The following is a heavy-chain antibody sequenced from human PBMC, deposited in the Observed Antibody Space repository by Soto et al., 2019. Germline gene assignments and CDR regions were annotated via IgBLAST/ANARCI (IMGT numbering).Heavy chain of an antibody. CDR1: GGSISSYY. CDR2: IYYSGST. J-gene: IGHJ4*02. Sequence: SETLSITCTVSGGSISSYYWSWIRQPPGKGLELIGYIYYSGSTNYNPSLKSRVTISVDTSKNQFSLKLSSVTAADTAVYYCARGRPYYDFWSGYYTHPHLDYWGQGTLVTVSS. CDR3: ARGRPYYDFWSGYYTHPHLDY. D-gene: IGHD3-3*01. V-gene: IGHV4-59*01.